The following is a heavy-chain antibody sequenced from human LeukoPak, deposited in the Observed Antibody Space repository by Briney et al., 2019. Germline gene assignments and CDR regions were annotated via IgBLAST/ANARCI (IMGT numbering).Heavy chain of an antibody. Sequence: PSETLSLTCTVSGGSISSPRYSWGWIRQPPGKGLEWIGSFYYSDTTYYNPSFKSRVTISVDAAKNQSSLKLSSVTAADTAVYYCARHTYWGYQVSWGQGSLVIVSS. CDR3: ARHTYWGYQVS. D-gene: IGHD2-8*02. CDR1: GGSISSPRYS. V-gene: IGHV4-39*01. J-gene: IGHJ5*02. CDR2: FYYSDTT.